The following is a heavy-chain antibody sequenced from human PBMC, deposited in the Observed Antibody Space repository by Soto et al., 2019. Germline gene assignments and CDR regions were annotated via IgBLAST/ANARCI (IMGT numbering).Heavy chain of an antibody. D-gene: IGHD3-10*01. CDR3: ARDAMYYYGSGRDTKRYNWFDP. CDR1: GGSFSGYY. J-gene: IGHJ5*02. Sequence: SETLSLTCAVYGGSFSGYYWSWIRQPPGKGLEWIGEINHSGSTNYNPSLKSRVTISVDTSKNQFSLKLSSVTAADTAVYYCARDAMYYYGSGRDTKRYNWFDPWGQGTLVTVSS. V-gene: IGHV4-34*01. CDR2: INHSGST.